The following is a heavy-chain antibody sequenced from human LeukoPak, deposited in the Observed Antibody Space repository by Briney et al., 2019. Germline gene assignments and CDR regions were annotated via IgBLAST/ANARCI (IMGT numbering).Heavy chain of an antibody. V-gene: IGHV3-23*01. Sequence: GGSLRLSCAASGFTFSSYSMNWVRQAPGRGLEWVSSITGRGTSTYYADSVKGRFTISRDNSKNTVYLQMDSLRVADTAVYYCAKDKVVVAGFDYWGQGTLVTVSS. D-gene: IGHD2-15*01. CDR3: AKDKVVVAGFDY. J-gene: IGHJ4*02. CDR2: ITGRGTST. CDR1: GFTFSSYS.